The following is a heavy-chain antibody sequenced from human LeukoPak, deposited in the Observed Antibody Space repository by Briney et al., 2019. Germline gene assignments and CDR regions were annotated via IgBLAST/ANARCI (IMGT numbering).Heavy chain of an antibody. CDR2: IHPEGYEK. CDR3: ARGDDFSGVH. V-gene: IGHV3-7*04. D-gene: IGHD1-1*01. CDR1: GFTFSNFW. J-gene: IGHJ4*02. Sequence: GGSLRLSCAVSGFTFSNFWMSWVRQAPGRGLEWVANIHPEGYEKYHVESVKGRFTISRDNTKHLLFLQMNGLRVEDTAVYYCARGDDFSGVHWGQGTLVTVSS.